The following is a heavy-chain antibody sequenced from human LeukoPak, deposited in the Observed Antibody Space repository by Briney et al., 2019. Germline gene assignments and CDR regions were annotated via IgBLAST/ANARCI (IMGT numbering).Heavy chain of an antibody. D-gene: IGHD3-22*01. J-gene: IGHJ4*02. Sequence: GGSLRLSCAASGFTFSSYEMNWVRQAPGKGLEWGSYISSSGSTIYYADSVKGRFTISRDNAKNLLYLQMNSLRAEDTAVYYCARGYIDNLGYSPRSSFDSWGQGSLVTVSS. V-gene: IGHV3-48*03. CDR1: GFTFSSYE. CDR3: ARGYIDNLGYSPRSSFDS. CDR2: ISSSGSTI.